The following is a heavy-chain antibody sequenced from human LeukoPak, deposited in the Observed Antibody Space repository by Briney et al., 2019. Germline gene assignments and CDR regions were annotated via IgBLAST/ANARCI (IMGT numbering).Heavy chain of an antibody. D-gene: IGHD6-13*01. CDR1: GYTFTSYA. CDR3: ARDTPIAAAEGNAFDI. Sequence: ASVRVSCKASGYTFTSYAMHWVRQAPGQRLEWMGWINAGNGNTKYSQKSQGRVTITRDTSASTAYMELSSLRSEDTAVYYCARDTPIAAAEGNAFDIWGQGTMVTVSS. J-gene: IGHJ3*02. V-gene: IGHV1-3*01. CDR2: INAGNGNT.